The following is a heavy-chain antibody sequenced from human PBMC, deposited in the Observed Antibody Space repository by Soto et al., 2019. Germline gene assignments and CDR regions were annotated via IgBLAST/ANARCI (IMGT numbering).Heavy chain of an antibody. V-gene: IGHV1-8*01. J-gene: IGHJ5*01. CDR3: CRGRRANFDS. Sequence: EASVTVYWTTSRYAFANYDMNWVRQATGQGLEWIGWMNPKSGNTGYPQKFQGRVTMTRDTSITPAYMELSSLQSDDTAVYCFCRGRRANFDSLGEGSQVTVSS. CDR2: MNPKSGNT. D-gene: IGHD6-25*01. CDR1: RYAFANYD.